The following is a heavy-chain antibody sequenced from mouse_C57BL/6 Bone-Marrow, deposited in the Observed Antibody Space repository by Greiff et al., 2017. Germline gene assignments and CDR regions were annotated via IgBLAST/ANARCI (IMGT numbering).Heavy chain of an antibody. J-gene: IGHJ3*01. V-gene: IGHV1-42*01. CDR2: INPSTGGT. Sequence: EVQLQQSGPELVKPGASVKISCKASGYSFTGYYMNWVKQSPEKSLEWIGEINPSTGGTTYNQKFKAKATLTVDKSSSTAYMQLKSLTSEDSAVYYCARSYYSNYVVPWFAYWGQGTLVTVSA. D-gene: IGHD2-5*01. CDR3: ARSYYSNYVVPWFAY. CDR1: GYSFTGYY.